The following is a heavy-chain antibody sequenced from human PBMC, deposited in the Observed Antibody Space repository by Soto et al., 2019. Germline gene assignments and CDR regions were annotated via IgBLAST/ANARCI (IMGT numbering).Heavy chain of an antibody. D-gene: IGHD4-17*01. CDR3: ARGVKYGAYSRWFDP. V-gene: IGHV1-8*01. Sequence: QVQLVQSGAEVKKPGASVKVSCKASGYTFTSYDINWVRQATGQGLEYLGWMNPNSGNTGYVQKFQGRVTMNWDSSITTAYMELSSLRSEYTAVYFCARGVKYGAYSRWFDPWGQGTLVTVSS. J-gene: IGHJ5*02. CDR2: MNPNSGNT. CDR1: GYTFTSYD.